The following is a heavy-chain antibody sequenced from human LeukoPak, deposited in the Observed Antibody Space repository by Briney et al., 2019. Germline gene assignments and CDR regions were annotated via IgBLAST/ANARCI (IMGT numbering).Heavy chain of an antibody. CDR3: ARDIGAGDSGYDG. D-gene: IGHD5-12*01. V-gene: IGHV3-21*01. J-gene: IGHJ4*02. CDR1: GFTFSSYS. Sequence: PGGSLRLSCAASGFTFSSYSMNWVRQAPGKGLEWVSSISSSSSYIYYADSVKGRFTISRDNAKNSLYLQMNSLRAEDTAVYYCARDIGAGDSGYDGWGQGTLVTVSS. CDR2: ISSSSSYI.